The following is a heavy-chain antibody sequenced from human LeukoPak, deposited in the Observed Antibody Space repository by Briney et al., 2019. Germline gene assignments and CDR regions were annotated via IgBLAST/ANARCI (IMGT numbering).Heavy chain of an antibody. CDR1: GFTFSSHS. Sequence: GGSLRLSCPASGFTFSSHSMNWVRQAPGKGLEWISYISSSSTTIYYADSVKGRFTISRDNAKNSLYLQMNSLRAEDTAVYYCARVGHSYGVDYWGQGILVTVSS. J-gene: IGHJ4*02. CDR2: ISSSSTTI. CDR3: ARVGHSYGVDY. D-gene: IGHD5-18*01. V-gene: IGHV3-48*04.